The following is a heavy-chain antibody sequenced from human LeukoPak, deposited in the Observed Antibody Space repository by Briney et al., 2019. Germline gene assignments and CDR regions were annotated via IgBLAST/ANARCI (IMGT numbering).Heavy chain of an antibody. V-gene: IGHV4-34*01. CDR2: INHSGST. Sequence: SETLSLTCAVYGGSFSGYYCSWIRQPPGKGLEWIGEINHSGSTNYNPSLKSRVTISVDTSKNQFSLKLSSVTAADTAVYYCARGRVPNRLPRNWFDPWGQGTLVTVSS. CDR3: ARGRVPNRLPRNWFDP. J-gene: IGHJ5*02. D-gene: IGHD4-11*01. CDR1: GGSFSGYY.